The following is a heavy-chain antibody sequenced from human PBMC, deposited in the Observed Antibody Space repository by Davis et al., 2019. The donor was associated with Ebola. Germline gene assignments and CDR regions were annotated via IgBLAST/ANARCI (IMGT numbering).Heavy chain of an antibody. D-gene: IGHD2-8*02. V-gene: IGHV3-23*01. Sequence: PGGSLRLSCAASGFTFSGYSMSWVRQAPGKGLEWVSGIGSDSGTHYAHSVKGRFTISRDDSKNTLYLQMNSLRGEDTAIYYCAKDLFWWSASDVWGQGTTVTVS. CDR2: IGSDSGT. J-gene: IGHJ6*02. CDR3: AKDLFWWSASDV. CDR1: GFTFSGYS.